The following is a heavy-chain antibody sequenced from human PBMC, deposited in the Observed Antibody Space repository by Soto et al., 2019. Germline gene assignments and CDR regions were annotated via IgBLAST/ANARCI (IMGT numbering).Heavy chain of an antibody. V-gene: IGHV3-33*01. CDR1: GFTFSSYG. J-gene: IGHJ4*02. CDR3: ARAEGYCTNGVCLSPGLAY. CDR2: IWYDGSNK. Sequence: QVQLVESGGGVVQPGRSLRLSCAASGFTFSSYGMHWVRQAPGKGLEWVAVIWYDGSNKYYADSVKGRFTISRDNSKNTLYLKMNSLRAEDTAVYSCARAEGYCTNGVCLSPGLAYWGQGTLVTVSS. D-gene: IGHD2-8*01.